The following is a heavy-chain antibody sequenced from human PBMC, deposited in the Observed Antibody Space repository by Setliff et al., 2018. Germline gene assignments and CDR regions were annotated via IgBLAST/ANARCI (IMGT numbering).Heavy chain of an antibody. CDR1: GYTFTSYG. Sequence: ASVKVSCKASGYTFTSYGISWVRQAPGQGLEWMGWISAYNGNTNYAQKLQGRVTMTTDTSTSTAYMELRSLRSDDTAVYYCARMITPHRWSYYYYYMDVWGKGTTVTRLL. V-gene: IGHV1-18*01. D-gene: IGHD3-16*01. CDR2: ISAYNGNT. CDR3: ARMITPHRWSYYYYYMDV. J-gene: IGHJ6*03.